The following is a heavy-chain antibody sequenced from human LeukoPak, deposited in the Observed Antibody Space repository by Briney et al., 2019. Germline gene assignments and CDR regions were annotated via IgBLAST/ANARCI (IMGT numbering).Heavy chain of an antibody. CDR1: GYSIRSGYY. J-gene: IGHJ2*01. V-gene: IGHV4-38-2*02. CDR2: IYHSGTT. CDR3: ARSGYSYGPSYWYFDL. D-gene: IGHD5-18*01. Sequence: SETLSLTCTVSGYSIRSGYYWGWIRQPPGKGLEWIANIYHSGTTFYTPSLKSRVTIAVDTSKNQVSLKLTSVTAADTAVYYCARSGYSYGPSYWYFDLWGRGTLVTVSS.